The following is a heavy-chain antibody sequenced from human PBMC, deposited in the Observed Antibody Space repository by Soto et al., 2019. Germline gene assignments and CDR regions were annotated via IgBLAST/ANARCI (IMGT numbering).Heavy chain of an antibody. Sequence: SETLSLTCTVSGGSISGYYWSYIRQPAGKGLEWIGRIYSTGSTSYNPSLKSRVTMSVDTSKNQFSLKLSSVTAADTAVYYCARDQGRNYVAFDIWGQGTVVTVSS. D-gene: IGHD1-7*01. CDR2: IYSTGST. V-gene: IGHV4-4*07. CDR3: ARDQGRNYVAFDI. J-gene: IGHJ3*02. CDR1: GGSISGYY.